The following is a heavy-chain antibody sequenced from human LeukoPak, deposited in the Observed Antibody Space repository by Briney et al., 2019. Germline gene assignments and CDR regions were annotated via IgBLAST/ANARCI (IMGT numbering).Heavy chain of an antibody. Sequence: PSETLSLTCAVYGGSFSGYYWSWIRQPPGKGLEWIGEINHSGSTNYNPSLKSRVTISVDTSKNQFSLKLSSVTAADAAVYYCARDRLQSNYFDYWGQGTLVTVSS. CDR3: ARDRLQSNYFDY. CDR2: INHSGST. V-gene: IGHV4-34*01. CDR1: GGSFSGYY. J-gene: IGHJ4*02. D-gene: IGHD3-16*02.